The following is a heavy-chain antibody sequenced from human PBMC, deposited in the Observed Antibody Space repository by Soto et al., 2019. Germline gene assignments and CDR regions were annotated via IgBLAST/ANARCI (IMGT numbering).Heavy chain of an antibody. Sequence: PSETLSLTCTIYGGSVSNYYWGWIRQPPGKGLEWIGEINHSGSTNYNPSLKSRVTISVDTSKNQFSLKVTSVTAADTAVYYCATTLQPRSSLNWFDPWGQGTPVTVSS. CDR1: GGSVSNYY. D-gene: IGHD6-13*01. V-gene: IGHV4-34*01. CDR2: INHSGST. CDR3: ATTLQPRSSLNWFDP. J-gene: IGHJ5*02.